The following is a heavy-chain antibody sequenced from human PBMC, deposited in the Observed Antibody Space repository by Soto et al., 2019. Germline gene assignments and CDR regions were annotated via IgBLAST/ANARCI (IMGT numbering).Heavy chain of an antibody. CDR3: VREPDTEMVLRFDY. CDR2: TSSDDSNK. V-gene: IGHV3-30-3*01. D-gene: IGHD5-18*01. J-gene: IGHJ4*02. Sequence: GGSLRLSCAASGFTFSNYAMHWVRQAPGKGLEWVAVTSSDDSNKYYAESVKGRFTISRDNSKDTLYLQMTTLRTDDTAVYYCVREPDTEMVLRFDYWGQGTLVTVSS. CDR1: GFTFSNYA.